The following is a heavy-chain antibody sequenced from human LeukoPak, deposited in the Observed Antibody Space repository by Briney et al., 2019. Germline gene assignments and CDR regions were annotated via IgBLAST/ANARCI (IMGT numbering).Heavy chain of an antibody. D-gene: IGHD2-2*01. V-gene: IGHV5-51*01. CDR2: IYPGDSDT. Sequence: GESLKIPCKGSGYSFTSYWIGWVRQMPGKGLEWMGNIYPGDSDTRYSPSFQGQVTISADKFISTAYLQWSSLKASDTAMYYCAREYCSSTSCYDGNYFDYWGQGTLVTVSS. CDR1: GYSFTSYW. J-gene: IGHJ4*02. CDR3: AREYCSSTSCYDGNYFDY.